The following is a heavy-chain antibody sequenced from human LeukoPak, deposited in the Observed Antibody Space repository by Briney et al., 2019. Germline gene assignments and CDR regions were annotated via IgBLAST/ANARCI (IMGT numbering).Heavy chain of an antibody. CDR1: GFTFSSYW. CDR2: IKTDGSST. J-gene: IGHJ4*02. CDR3: ARDFMYSISCTGC. D-gene: IGHD6-13*01. Sequence: GGSLRLSCAASGFTFSSYWMHWVRQAPGKGLVWVSRIKTDGSSTSYADSVKGRFTISRDNAKNTMYLQMNSLRVEDTAVYHCARDFMYSISCTGCWGQGTLVTVSS. V-gene: IGHV3-74*01.